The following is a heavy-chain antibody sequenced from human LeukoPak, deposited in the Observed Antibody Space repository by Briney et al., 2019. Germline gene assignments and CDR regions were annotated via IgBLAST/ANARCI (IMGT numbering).Heavy chain of an antibody. Sequence: GSLKLSCAASGFTFRAYWMHWVRQVPGKGLVWVSRINNDGTATFFADSVKGRFTISRDNAKNTLYLQMDSLRAEDTAMYYCAREILEPGKTHEYWGQGTLVTVSS. D-gene: IGHD1-1*01. CDR2: INNDGTAT. CDR3: AREILEPGKTHEY. J-gene: IGHJ4*02. CDR1: GFTFRAYW. V-gene: IGHV3-74*01.